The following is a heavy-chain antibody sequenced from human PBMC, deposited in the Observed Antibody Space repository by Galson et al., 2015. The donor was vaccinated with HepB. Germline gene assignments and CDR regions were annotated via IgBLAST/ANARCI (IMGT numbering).Heavy chain of an antibody. CDR3: AKDREGGWSFDY. J-gene: IGHJ4*02. CDR1: GFTFSRHW. D-gene: IGHD6-19*01. Sequence: SCAGSGFTFSRHWMHWVRQAPGKGLEWVASIKPEGTEQVYVDSVKGRFTISRDNAKNSLYLRMNSLRVEDTAVYYCAKDREGGWSFDYWGQGTLVTVSS. V-gene: IGHV3-7*03. CDR2: IKPEGTEQ.